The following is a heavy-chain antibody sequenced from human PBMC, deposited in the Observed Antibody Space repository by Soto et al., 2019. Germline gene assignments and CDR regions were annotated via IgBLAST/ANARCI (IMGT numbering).Heavy chain of an antibody. CDR2: INPSGGST. D-gene: IGHD2-21*01. CDR3: ASSERAYWGGDCLYY. CDR1: GYTFTSYY. J-gene: IGHJ4*02. V-gene: IGHV1-46*03. Sequence: QVQLVQSGAEVKKPGASVKVSCKASGYTFTSYYMHWVRQAPGQGLEWMGIINPSGGSTSYAQKFQGRVTMTRDTSTSTVYMELSSLRSEDTAVYYCASSERAYWGGDCLYYWGQGTLVTVSS.